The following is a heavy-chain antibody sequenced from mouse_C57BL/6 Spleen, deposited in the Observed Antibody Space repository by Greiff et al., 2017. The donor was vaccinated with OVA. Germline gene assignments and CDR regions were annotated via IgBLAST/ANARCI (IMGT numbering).Heavy chain of an antibody. Sequence: VKLVESGAELVKPGASVKISCKASGYAFSSYWMNWVKQRPGKGLEWIGQIYPGDGDTNYTGKFKGKVTLTADNSSSTAYMQLSSLTSEDTAVYYCASDSSGSSFAYWGQGTLVTVSA. CDR3: ASDSSGSSFAY. CDR2: IYPGDGDT. V-gene: IGHV1-80*01. J-gene: IGHJ3*01. CDR1: GYAFSSYW. D-gene: IGHD3-2*02.